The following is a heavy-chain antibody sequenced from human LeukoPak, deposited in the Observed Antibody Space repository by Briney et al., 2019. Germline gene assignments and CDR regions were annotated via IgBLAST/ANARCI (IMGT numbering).Heavy chain of an antibody. J-gene: IGHJ4*02. V-gene: IGHV1-8*01. CDR3: ARRNTAMVAGLDY. CDR1: GYTFTTYD. D-gene: IGHD5-18*01. Sequence: ASVKVSCKASGYTFTTYDINGVRQATGQGLEWMGWMSPNSGNTGYAQKFQGRVTMTRNTSISTAFMELSGLRSEDTAVYFCARRNTAMVAGLDYWGQGSLVTVSS. CDR2: MSPNSGNT.